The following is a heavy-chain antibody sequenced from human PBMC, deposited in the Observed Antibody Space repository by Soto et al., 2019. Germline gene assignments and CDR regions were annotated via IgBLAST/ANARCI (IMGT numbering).Heavy chain of an antibody. J-gene: IGHJ4*02. CDR2: IPYDGSNK. CDR1: GFTFSSYG. V-gene: IGHV3-30*18. D-gene: IGHD5-18*01. CDR3: AKASERHSYGSPFDY. Sequence: GGSLRLSCAASGFTFSSYGMHWVRQAPGKGLEWVAVIPYDGSNKYYADSVKGRFTISRDNSKNTLYLQMNSLRAEDTAVYYCAKASERHSYGSPFDYWGQGTLVTVSS.